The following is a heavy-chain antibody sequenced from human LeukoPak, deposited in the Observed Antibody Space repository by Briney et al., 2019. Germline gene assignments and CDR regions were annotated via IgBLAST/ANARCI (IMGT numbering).Heavy chain of an antibody. CDR3: ARGATSRITIFGVVSSRTNWFDP. Sequence: SETLSLTCTVSGGSISSGGYYWSWIRQHPGKGLEWIGEIYHSGSTNYNPSLKSRVTISVDKSKNQFSLKLSSVTAADTAVYYCARGATSRITIFGVVSSRTNWFDPWGQGTLVTVSS. V-gene: IGHV4-39*07. CDR1: GGSISSGGYY. D-gene: IGHD3-3*01. J-gene: IGHJ5*02. CDR2: IYHSGST.